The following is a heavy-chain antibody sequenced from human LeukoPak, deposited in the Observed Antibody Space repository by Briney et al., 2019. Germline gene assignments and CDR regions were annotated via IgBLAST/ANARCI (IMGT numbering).Heavy chain of an antibody. CDR2: ISGSGGST. CDR3: ARDVGSYMDV. D-gene: IGHD2-15*01. Sequence: GGSLRLSCAASGFTFSDYYMSWIRQAPGKGLEWVSAISGSGGSTYYADSVKGRFTISRDNAKNSLYLQMNSLRAEDTAVYYCARDVGSYMDVWGKGTTVTVSS. CDR1: GFTFSDYY. V-gene: IGHV3-11*04. J-gene: IGHJ6*03.